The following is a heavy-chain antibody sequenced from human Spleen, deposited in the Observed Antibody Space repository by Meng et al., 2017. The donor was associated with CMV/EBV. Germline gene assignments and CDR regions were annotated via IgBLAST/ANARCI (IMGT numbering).Heavy chain of an antibody. CDR1: GGSFSGYY. Sequence: TCAVYGGSFSGYYWSWIRQPPGKGLEWIGEINHSGSTNYNPSLKSRVTISVDTSKNQFSLKLSSVTAADTAVYYCARGPPHPYYFDYWGQGTLVTVSS. J-gene: IGHJ4*02. CDR2: INHSGST. CDR3: ARGPPHPYYFDY. V-gene: IGHV4-34*01.